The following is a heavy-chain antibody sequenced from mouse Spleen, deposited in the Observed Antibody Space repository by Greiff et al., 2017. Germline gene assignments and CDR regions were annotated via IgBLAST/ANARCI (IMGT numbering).Heavy chain of an antibody. CDR1: GYTFTSYW. V-gene: IGHV1-69*01. CDR2: IDPSDSYT. CDR3: ARLLRSYFDY. Sequence: QVQLQQPGAELVMPGASVKLSCKASGYTFTSYWMHWVKQRPGQGLEWIGEIDPSDSYTNYNQKFKGKATLTVDKSSSTAYMQLSSLTSEDSAVYYRARLLRSYFDYWGQGTTLTVSS. J-gene: IGHJ2*01. D-gene: IGHD1-1*01.